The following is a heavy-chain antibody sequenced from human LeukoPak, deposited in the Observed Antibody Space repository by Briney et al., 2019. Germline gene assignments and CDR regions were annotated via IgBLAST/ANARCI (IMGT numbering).Heavy chain of an antibody. J-gene: IGHJ4*02. CDR3: ARDPTAGYDSTFGFDC. CDR1: GGSISSGGYY. Sequence: SETLSLTCTVSGGSISSGGYYWSWIRQHPGKGLEWIGFIYYSGSTYYNPSLKSRVTISVDTSKNQFSLKLSSVTAADTAVYYCARDPTAGYDSTFGFDCWGQGTLVTVSS. V-gene: IGHV4-31*03. D-gene: IGHD3-22*01. CDR2: IYYSGST.